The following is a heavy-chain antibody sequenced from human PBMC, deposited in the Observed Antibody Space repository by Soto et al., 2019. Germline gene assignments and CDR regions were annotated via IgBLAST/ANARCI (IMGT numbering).Heavy chain of an antibody. Sequence: SETLSLTCTVSGGSISSGGYYWSWIRQHPGKGLEWIGYIYYSGSTYYNPSLKSRVTISVDTSKNQFSLKLSSVTAADTAVYYCVRDRGYSYGFVYWGQGTLVTVSS. D-gene: IGHD5-18*01. V-gene: IGHV4-31*03. CDR2: IYYSGST. CDR1: GGSISSGGYY. CDR3: VRDRGYSYGFVY. J-gene: IGHJ4*02.